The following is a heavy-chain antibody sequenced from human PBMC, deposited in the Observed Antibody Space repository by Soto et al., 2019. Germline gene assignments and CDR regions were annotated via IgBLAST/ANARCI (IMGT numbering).Heavy chain of an antibody. J-gene: IGHJ5*02. D-gene: IGHD4-17*01. CDR3: AKDGSRLPSFRFDL. Sequence: GGSLRLTCAASGFTFSSNAMSWVRQAQGKGQEWVSAVSGRGGSTYYANPVKGRYTSARNYSKNTLYLQMISLRAEDAAVYYCAKDGSRLPSFRFDLWGQGTLVTVSS. CDR1: GFTFSSNA. V-gene: IGHV3-23*01. CDR2: VSGRGGST.